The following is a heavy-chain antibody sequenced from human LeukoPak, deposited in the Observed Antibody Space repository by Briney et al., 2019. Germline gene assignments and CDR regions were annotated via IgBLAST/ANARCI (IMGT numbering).Heavy chain of an antibody. V-gene: IGHV1-8*01. J-gene: IGHJ5*02. Sequence: ASVKVSCKASGYTFTSYDINWVRQATGQGLEWMGWMNPNSGNTGCAQNFQGRLTMTRNTSISTVYMELSSLRSEDTAVYYCARGPRSGDLSLGYWFDPWGQGTLVSVSS. CDR3: ARGPRSGDLSLGYWFDP. D-gene: IGHD3-10*02. CDR1: GYTFTSYD. CDR2: MNPNSGNT.